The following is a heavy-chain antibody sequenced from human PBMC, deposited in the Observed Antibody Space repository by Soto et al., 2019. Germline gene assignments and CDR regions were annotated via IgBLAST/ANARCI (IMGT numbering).Heavy chain of an antibody. CDR2: IWNDGSNK. V-gene: IGHV3-33*08. CDR3: ARANEKLEPHFDY. D-gene: IGHD1-1*01. J-gene: IGHJ4*02. CDR1: GFTFSSSW. Sequence: GGSLRLSCGASGFTFSSSWMHWARQAPEKGLVWVAVIWNDGSNKYYADSVKGRFTISRDNSKNTLYLQMNSLRAEDTAVYYCARANEKLEPHFDYWGQGTLVTVSS.